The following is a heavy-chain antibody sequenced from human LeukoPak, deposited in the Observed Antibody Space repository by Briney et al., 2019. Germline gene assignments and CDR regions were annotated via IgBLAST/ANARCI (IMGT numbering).Heavy chain of an antibody. CDR1: GGTFSSYA. CDR2: IIPIFGTA. J-gene: IGHJ4*02. CDR3: ARETPAVAGAFDY. Sequence: GASVKVSCKASGGTFSSYAISWVRQAPGQGLEWMGGIIPIFGTANYAQKFQGRVTITADESTSTAYMELSSLRSEDTAVYYCARETPAVAGAFDYWGQGTLVTVSS. D-gene: IGHD6-19*01. V-gene: IGHV1-69*13.